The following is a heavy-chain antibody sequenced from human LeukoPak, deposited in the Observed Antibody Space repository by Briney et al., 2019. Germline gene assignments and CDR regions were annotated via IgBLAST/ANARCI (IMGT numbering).Heavy chain of an antibody. CDR3: ARASVTYYYYYYMDV. V-gene: IGHV4-59*01. CDR2: IHYSVST. J-gene: IGHJ6*03. Sequence: SETLSLTCTVSGGSITNYYWTWIRQPPGKGLEWIGYIHYSVSTNYNPSLKSRVTISVDTSKNQFSLKLSSVTAADTAVYYCARASVTYYYYYYMDVWGKGTTVTVSS. D-gene: IGHD4-11*01. CDR1: GGSITNYY.